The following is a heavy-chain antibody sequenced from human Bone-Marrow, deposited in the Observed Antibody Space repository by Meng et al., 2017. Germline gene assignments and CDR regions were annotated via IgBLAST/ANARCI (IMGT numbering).Heavy chain of an antibody. D-gene: IGHD2-2*01. CDR3: ASSPGCSSTSCPAGY. CDR1: GGSISSSSYY. J-gene: IGHJ4*02. CDR2: IYYSGST. V-gene: IGHV4-39*07. Sequence: SETLSLTCTVSGGSISSSSYYWGWIRQPPGKGLEWLGSIYYSGSTYYNPSLKSRVTISVDTSKNQFSLKLSSVTAADTAVYYCASSPGCSSTSCPAGYWGQGTLVTISS.